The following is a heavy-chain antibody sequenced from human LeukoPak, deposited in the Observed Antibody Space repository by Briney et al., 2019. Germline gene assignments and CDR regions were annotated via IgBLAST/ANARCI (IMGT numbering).Heavy chain of an antibody. J-gene: IGHJ4*02. D-gene: IGHD3-16*02. CDR2: LSASSSYV. CDR3: ARYMGWELSPLGY. CDR1: VFSFRRYR. V-gene: IGHV3-21*01. Sequence: GRSLRLSCAASVFSFRRYRMYWVRQAPGKGLEGVSSLSASSSYVSYAESVKGRFTISRDNAGNSVYLQLNSLRAEVTAVYYCARYMGWELSPLGYWGQGTLVSVSS.